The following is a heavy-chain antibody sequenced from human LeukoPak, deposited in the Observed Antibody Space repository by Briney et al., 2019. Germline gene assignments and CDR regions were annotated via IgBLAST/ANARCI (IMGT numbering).Heavy chain of an antibody. CDR2: IKSDGKT. CDR1: GFTFSRYW. Sequence: GGSLRLSCEASGFTFSRYWMHWVRQAPGKGLVWVSRIKSDGKTNYADSVKGRFTISRDNAKNTVSLQMDSLRAEDAGVYYCARAPSEVGGYYPEYFRHWGQGTLVTVSS. D-gene: IGHD3-22*01. CDR3: ARAPSEVGGYYPEYFRH. J-gene: IGHJ1*01. V-gene: IGHV3-74*01.